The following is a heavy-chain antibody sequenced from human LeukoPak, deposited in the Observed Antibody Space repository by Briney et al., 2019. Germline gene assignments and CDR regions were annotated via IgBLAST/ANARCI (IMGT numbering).Heavy chain of an antibody. CDR1: GYTFTGYY. V-gene: IGHV1-2*02. D-gene: IGHD5-24*01. J-gene: IGHJ4*02. CDR2: INPNSGGT. CDR3: ARDKLGPDGYMCDY. Sequence: ASVKVSCKASGYTFTGYYMHWVRQAPGQGLEWMGWINPNSGGTNYAQKFQGRVTMTRDTSISTAYMELSRLRSDDTAVYYCARDKLGPDGYMCDYWGQGTLVTVSS.